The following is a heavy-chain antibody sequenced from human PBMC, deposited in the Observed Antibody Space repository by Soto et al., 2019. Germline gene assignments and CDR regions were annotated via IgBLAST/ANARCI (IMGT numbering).Heavy chain of an antibody. J-gene: IGHJ4*02. Sequence: QVQLQESGPGLVKPSQTLSLTCTVSGGSISSGGYYWSWIRQHPGKGLEWIGYIYSSGSTYYNPSLKSRVTLSVDTSKNQFSLKLSSVTAADTAVYYCARSGYSYGPNPLLYWGQGTLVTVSS. V-gene: IGHV4-31*03. D-gene: IGHD5-18*01. CDR1: GGSISSGGYY. CDR2: IYSSGST. CDR3: ARSGYSYGPNPLLY.